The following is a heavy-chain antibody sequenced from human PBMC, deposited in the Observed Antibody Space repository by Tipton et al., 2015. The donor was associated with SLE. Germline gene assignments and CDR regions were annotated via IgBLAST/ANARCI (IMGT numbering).Heavy chain of an antibody. CDR3: ARGYSGYDRDY. CDR1: GGSISSSNW. D-gene: IGHD5-12*01. J-gene: IGHJ4*02. CDR2: IYHSGST. V-gene: IGHV4-4*02. Sequence: TLSLTCAVSGGSISSSNWWSWVRQPPGKGLEWIGEIYHSGSTNYNPSLKSRVTISVDTSKNQFSLKLSSVTAADTAVYYCARGYSGYDRDYWGQGTLVTVSS.